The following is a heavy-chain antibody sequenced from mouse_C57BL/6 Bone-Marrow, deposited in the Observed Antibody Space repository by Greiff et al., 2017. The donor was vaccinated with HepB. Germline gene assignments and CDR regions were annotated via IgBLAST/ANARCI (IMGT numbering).Heavy chain of an antibody. CDR1: GYTFTSYW. Sequence: QVQLQQPGAELVKPGASVKLSCKASGYTFTSYWMHWVKQRPGRGLEWIGRIDPNSGGTKYNEKFKSKATLTVDKPSSTAYMQLSSLTSEDSAVYDCARSTSTTVDYYAMDYWGQGTSVTVSS. V-gene: IGHV1-72*01. J-gene: IGHJ4*01. CDR3: ARSTSTTVDYYAMDY. CDR2: IDPNSGGT. D-gene: IGHD1-1*01.